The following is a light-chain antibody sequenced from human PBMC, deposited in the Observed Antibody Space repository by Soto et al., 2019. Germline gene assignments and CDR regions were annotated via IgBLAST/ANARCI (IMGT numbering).Light chain of an antibody. CDR3: AAWDDSLYGHVV. V-gene: IGLV1-44*01. Sequence: QSVLTQPPSASGTPGQRVTISCSGSSSNIGRNTVNWYQQLPGTAPKLLIYSNNQRPSGVPDRFSGSKSGTSASLAISGLQSEDEADYYCAAWDDSLYGHVVFGGGTKLTVL. CDR1: SSNIGRNT. J-gene: IGLJ2*01. CDR2: SNN.